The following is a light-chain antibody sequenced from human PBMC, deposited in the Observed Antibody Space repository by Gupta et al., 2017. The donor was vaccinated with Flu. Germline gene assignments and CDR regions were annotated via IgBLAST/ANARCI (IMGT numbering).Light chain of an antibody. V-gene: IGKV3-20*01. Sequence: EIVLTQSPGTPSLSPGERATLSCRASHSVSSRYLAWYQQKPGQAPRLLIYGASSRATGIPDRCSGSGSGTDFTLTISRLEPEDFAVYYCQQYGRTFGGGTKVEIK. CDR2: GAS. CDR3: QQYGRT. J-gene: IGKJ4*01. CDR1: HSVSSRY.